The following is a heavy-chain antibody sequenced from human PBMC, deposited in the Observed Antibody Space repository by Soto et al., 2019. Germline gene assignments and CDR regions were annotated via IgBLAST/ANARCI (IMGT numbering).Heavy chain of an antibody. Sequence: QLQLQESGPGLVKPSETLSLTCTVTGGSISSSDFYCGWLRQPPGTGLDFIGSMYYSGTTYYNPSLKNRITISLDTSKSQFSLKLIFVTAADTVVYYCAGVESTGNWFDPWGQGARVTVSS. CDR2: MYYSGTT. CDR1: GGSISSSDFY. J-gene: IGHJ5*02. D-gene: IGHD3-3*01. V-gene: IGHV4-39*01. CDR3: AGVESTGNWFDP.